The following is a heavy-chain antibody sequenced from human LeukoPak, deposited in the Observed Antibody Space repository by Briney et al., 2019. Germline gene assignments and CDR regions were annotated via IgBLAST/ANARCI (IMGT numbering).Heavy chain of an antibody. CDR1: GGSISSYY. V-gene: IGHV4-59*01. D-gene: IGHD6-19*01. J-gene: IGHJ4*02. Sequence: SETLSLTCTVSGGSISSYYWSWIRQPPGKGLEWIGYMYYSGSTNYNPSLKSRVTISVDTSKNQFSLKLSSVTAADTAVCYCARGAVAYYYFDNWGQGTLVTVSS. CDR3: ARGAVAYYYFDN. CDR2: MYYSGST.